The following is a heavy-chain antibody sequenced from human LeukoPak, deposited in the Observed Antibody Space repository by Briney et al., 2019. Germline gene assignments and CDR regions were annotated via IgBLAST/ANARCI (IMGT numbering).Heavy chain of an antibody. CDR3: AREGGGPSYYYYMDV. CDR2: IYYNGHT. CDR1: GGSIGTYY. J-gene: IGHJ6*03. Sequence: SETLSLTCTVSGGSIGTYYWSWIRQPPGKGLEWIGYIYYNGHTDYNPSLRSRVTISVHTSKNQFSLKLSSVTAADTAVYYCAREGGGPSYYYYMDVWGKGTTVTVSS. D-gene: IGHD1-26*01. V-gene: IGHV4-59*01.